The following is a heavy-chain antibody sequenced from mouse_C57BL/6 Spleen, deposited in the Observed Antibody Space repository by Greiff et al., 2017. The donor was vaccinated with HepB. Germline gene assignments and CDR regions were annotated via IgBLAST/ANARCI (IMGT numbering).Heavy chain of an antibody. D-gene: IGHD3-2*02. V-gene: IGHV5-17*01. J-gene: IGHJ3*01. CDR2: ISSGSSTI. CDR3: ASPDSSGYVRFAY. CDR1: GFTFSDYG. Sequence: EVKLVESGGGLVKPGGSLKLSCAASGFTFSDYGMHWVRRAPEKGLEWVAYISSGSSTIYYADTVKGRFTISRDNAKNTLFLQMTSLRSEDTAMYYCASPDSSGYVRFAYWGQGTLVTVSA.